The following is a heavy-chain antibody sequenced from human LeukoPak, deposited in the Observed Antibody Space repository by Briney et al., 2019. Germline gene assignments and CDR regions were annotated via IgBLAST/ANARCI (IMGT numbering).Heavy chain of an antibody. V-gene: IGHV4-4*02. CDR3: ARGLLAYDGLVTHFDY. CDR1: GGSISSSNW. CDR2: INHSGST. D-gene: IGHD4-23*01. J-gene: IGHJ4*02. Sequence: SETLSLTCAVSGGSISSSNWWSWVRQTPGKGLEWIGEINHSGSTNYNPSLKSRVTISVDNSENQFSLKLSSVTAADTAVYYCARGLLAYDGLVTHFDYWGQGTLVTVSS.